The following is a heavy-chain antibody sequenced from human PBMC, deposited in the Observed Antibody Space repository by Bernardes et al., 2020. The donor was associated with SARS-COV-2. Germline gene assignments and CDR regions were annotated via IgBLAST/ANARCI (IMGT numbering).Heavy chain of an antibody. Sequence: ASVKVSCKASGYTFSSYSMHWVRQAPGQGLEWMGIINPSGGTTSYTQKFQGRITVTRDTSTSTVYMELSSLTSEDTAVYYCARHNHMDVWGQGTTVTVSS. D-gene: IGHD1-1*01. CDR1: GYTFSSYS. CDR2: INPSGGTT. J-gene: IGHJ6*02. V-gene: IGHV1-46*01. CDR3: ARHNHMDV.